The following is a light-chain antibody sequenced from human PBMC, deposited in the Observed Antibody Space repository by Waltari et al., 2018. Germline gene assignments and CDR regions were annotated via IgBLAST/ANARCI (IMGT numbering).Light chain of an antibody. Sequence: EIVLTQSPATLSLSPGERATLSCRASQSVSSYLAWYQQKPGQAPRLLIYGTSNRATGIPARLRGIGSATLFPFTISSLKPEDFAVYYSQQRSSWPNTFGQGTKLESK. CDR1: QSVSSY. CDR3: QQRSSWPNT. V-gene: IGKV3-11*01. CDR2: GTS. J-gene: IGKJ2*01.